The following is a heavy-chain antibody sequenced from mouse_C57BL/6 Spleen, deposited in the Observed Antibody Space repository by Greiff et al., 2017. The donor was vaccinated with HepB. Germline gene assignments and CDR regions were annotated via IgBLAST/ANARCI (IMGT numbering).Heavy chain of an antibody. V-gene: IGHV14-2*01. Sequence: VQLQQSGAELVKPGASVKLSCTASGFNIKDYYMHWVKQRTEQGLEWIGRIDPEDGATKYAPKFQGKATITADTSSNTAYLQLSSLTTEDTAVYYWAPLDYYFGSSSHFDYWGQGTTLTVSS. J-gene: IGHJ2*01. D-gene: IGHD1-1*01. CDR3: APLDYYFGSSSHFDY. CDR2: IDPEDGAT. CDR1: GFNIKDYY.